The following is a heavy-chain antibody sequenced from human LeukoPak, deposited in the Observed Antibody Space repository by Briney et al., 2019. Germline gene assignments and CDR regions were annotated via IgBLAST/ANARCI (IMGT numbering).Heavy chain of an antibody. V-gene: IGHV4-30-2*01. D-gene: IGHD1-14*01. CDR2: IYHSGST. CDR3: ASGMAHISGPDFDY. J-gene: IGHJ4*02. CDR1: GGSISSGGYY. Sequence: SETLSLTCTVSGGSISSGGYYWSWIRQPPGKGLEWIGYIYHSGSTYYNPSLKSRVTISVNRSKNQFSLKLSSVTAADTAVYYCASGMAHISGPDFDYWGQGTLVTVSS.